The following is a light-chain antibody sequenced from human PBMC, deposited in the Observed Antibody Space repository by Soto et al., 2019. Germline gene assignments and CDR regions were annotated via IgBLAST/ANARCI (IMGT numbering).Light chain of an antibody. J-gene: IGKJ5*01. V-gene: IGKV3-20*01. Sequence: EIVLTQSPGTLSLSPGERATLSCRASQSVSSTYFAWYQQKPGQAPRLLIYGASSRATGIPDRFSGSGSGTDFTLTISRLEPEDFAVYYCQQYGSSPSITFGQGTRLEIK. CDR2: GAS. CDR3: QQYGSSPSIT. CDR1: QSVSSTY.